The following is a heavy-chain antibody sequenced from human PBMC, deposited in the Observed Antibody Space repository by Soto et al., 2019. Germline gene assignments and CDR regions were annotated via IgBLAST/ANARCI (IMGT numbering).Heavy chain of an antibody. D-gene: IGHD1-20*01. CDR2: IYTSGST. V-gene: IGHV4-4*07. CDR3: ARGRGNWNLNWFDP. J-gene: IGHJ5*02. Sequence: QVQLQESGPGLVKPSETLSLTCTVSGGSISSYYWSWIRQPAGKGLEWIGRIYTSGSTNYNPSLKSRVTMSVDTSKNQFSLKLSSVTAADTAVYFCARGRGNWNLNWFDPWGQGTLVTVSS. CDR1: GGSISSYY.